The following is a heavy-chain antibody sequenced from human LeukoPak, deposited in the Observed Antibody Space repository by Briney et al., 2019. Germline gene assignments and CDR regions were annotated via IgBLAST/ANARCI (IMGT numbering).Heavy chain of an antibody. CDR3: ARAYCSSTSCYDY. CDR1: GGSFSGYY. Sequence: PSETLSLTCAVYGGSFSGYYWSWIRQPPGKGLEWIGEINHSGSTNYNPSLKSRVTISVDTSKNQFSLKLSSVTAADTAVYYCARAYCSSTSCYDYWGQGTLVTVSS. V-gene: IGHV4-34*01. D-gene: IGHD2-2*01. CDR2: INHSGST. J-gene: IGHJ4*02.